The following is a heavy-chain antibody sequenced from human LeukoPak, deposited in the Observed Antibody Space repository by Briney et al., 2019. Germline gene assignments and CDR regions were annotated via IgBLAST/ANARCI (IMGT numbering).Heavy chain of an antibody. Sequence: GASMKVSCKASGYTFTSYGISWVRQAPGQGLEWMGWISAYNDDTNYAQKLQGRVTMTTDTSKSTAYMELRSLRSDDTAVYYCARDGYVVTADSWGQGTLVTVSS. V-gene: IGHV1-18*01. CDR1: GYTFTSYG. J-gene: IGHJ4*02. CDR3: ARDGYVVTADS. D-gene: IGHD3-22*01. CDR2: ISAYNDDT.